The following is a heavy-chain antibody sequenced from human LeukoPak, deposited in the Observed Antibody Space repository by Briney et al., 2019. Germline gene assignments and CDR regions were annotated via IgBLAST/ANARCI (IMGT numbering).Heavy chain of an antibody. CDR2: ISSSGNII. V-gene: IGHV3-11*01. CDR1: GFTFSDYY. CDR3: ARDAKSGYSSSWNDY. J-gene: IGHJ4*02. D-gene: IGHD6-13*01. Sequence: GGSLRLSCAASGFTFSDYYMSWIRQAPGKGLEWVSYISSSGNIIYYVGSVKGRFTISRDNAKNSLYLQMNSLRAEDTAVYYCARDAKSGYSSSWNDYWGQGTLVTVSS.